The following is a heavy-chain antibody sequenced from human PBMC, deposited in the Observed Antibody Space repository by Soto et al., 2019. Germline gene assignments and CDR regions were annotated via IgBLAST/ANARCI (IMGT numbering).Heavy chain of an antibody. V-gene: IGHV1-18*01. J-gene: IGHJ6*02. CDR1: GYTFTSYG. Sequence: GASVKVSCKASGYTFTSYGISWVRQAPGQGLEWMGWISAYNGNTNYAQKLQGRVTMTTDTSTSTAYMELRSLRSDDTAVYYCARSRTAEEWGYYYYGMDVWGQGTTVTVSS. CDR2: ISAYNGNT. CDR3: ARSRTAEEWGYYYYGMDV. D-gene: IGHD2-8*01.